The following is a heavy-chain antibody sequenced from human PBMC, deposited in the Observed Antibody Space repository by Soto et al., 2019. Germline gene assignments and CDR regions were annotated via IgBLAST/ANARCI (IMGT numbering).Heavy chain of an antibody. J-gene: IGHJ4*02. V-gene: IGHV1-69*13. D-gene: IGHD4-4*01. Sequence: AASVKVSCKASGGTSSSYAITWMRQAPGQGLEWMGGIIPILDTTDYAQKFQGRVTFTADESTSTVYMELSSLTSEDTAVYYCASGGTTVNRRFDFWGQGTLVTVSS. CDR3: ASGGTTVNRRFDF. CDR2: IIPILDTT. CDR1: GGTSSSYA.